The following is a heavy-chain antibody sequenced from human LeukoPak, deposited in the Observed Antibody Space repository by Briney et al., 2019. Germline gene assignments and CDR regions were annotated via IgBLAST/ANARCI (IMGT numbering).Heavy chain of an antibody. Sequence: GASVKVSCKASGYTFTGYYMHWVRQAPGQGLEWMGWINPNSGGTNYAQKFQGRVTMTRDTSISTAYMELSRLRSDDMAVYYCARDYYDSSGSINNWFDPWGQGTLVTVSS. J-gene: IGHJ5*02. CDR2: INPNSGGT. D-gene: IGHD3-22*01. CDR1: GYTFTGYY. CDR3: ARDYYDSSGSINNWFDP. V-gene: IGHV1-2*02.